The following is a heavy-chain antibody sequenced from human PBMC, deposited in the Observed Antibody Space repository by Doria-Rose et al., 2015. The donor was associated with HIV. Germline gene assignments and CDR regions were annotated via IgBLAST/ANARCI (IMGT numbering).Heavy chain of an antibody. CDR3: ARIKSSRWYHKYYFDF. CDR2: SFSDDER. CDR1: GVSLSSPGMG. V-gene: IGHV2-26*01. D-gene: IGHD6-13*01. J-gene: IGHJ4*02. Sequence: QITLKESGPVLVKPTETLTLTCTVSGVSLSSPGMGVSWIRQPPGKALEWLANSFSDDERPYKPCLKSRLTIARGTSKSKVVLTMTDMDPVDTATYYCARIKSSRWYHKYYFDFWGQGTLVIVSA.